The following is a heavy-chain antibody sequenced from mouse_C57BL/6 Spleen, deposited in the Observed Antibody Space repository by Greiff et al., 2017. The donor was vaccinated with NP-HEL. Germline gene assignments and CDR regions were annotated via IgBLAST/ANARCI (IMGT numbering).Heavy chain of an antibody. CDR2: ISSGGDYI. J-gene: IGHJ2*01. CDR3: TRGDYYGSSSFDY. CDR1: GFTFSSYA. Sequence: EVQRVESGEGLVKPGGSLKLSCAASGFTFSSYAMSWVRQTPEKRLAWVAYISSGGDYIYYADTVKGRFTISRDNARNTLYLQMSSLKSEDTAMYYCTRGDYYGSSSFDYWGQGTTLTVSS. D-gene: IGHD1-1*01. V-gene: IGHV5-9-1*02.